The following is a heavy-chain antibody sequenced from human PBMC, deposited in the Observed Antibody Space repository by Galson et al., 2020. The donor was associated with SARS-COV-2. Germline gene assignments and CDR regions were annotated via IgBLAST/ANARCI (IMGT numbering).Heavy chain of an antibody. CDR3: ATGSGWYYDS. J-gene: IGHJ4*02. CDR2: IKSDAATT. D-gene: IGHD6-19*01. CDR1: GLSFSNYW. Sequence: LSLTCAASGLSFSNYWMHWVRQAPGMGLVWVSLIKSDAATTIYADSVKGRFTISRDNAKHTVYLQMNSLRAEDTAVHYCATGSGWYYDSWGQGTLVTVSS. V-gene: IGHV3-74*01.